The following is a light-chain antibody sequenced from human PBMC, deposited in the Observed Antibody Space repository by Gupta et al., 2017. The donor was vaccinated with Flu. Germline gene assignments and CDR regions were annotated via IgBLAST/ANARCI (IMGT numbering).Light chain of an antibody. V-gene: IGLV2-11*01. J-gene: IGLJ1*01. CDR2: DVT. Sequence: QSAPTQPRSVSGSPGPSVTIPCTGSSNDVGGSNRVSWYQQRPGKAPKLLLYDVTERPSGVPDRFSGSKSGNTASLTISGLQADDEADYYCSSYAGRVTWVFGTGTTVTVL. CDR3: SSYAGRVTWV. CDR1: SNDVGGSNR.